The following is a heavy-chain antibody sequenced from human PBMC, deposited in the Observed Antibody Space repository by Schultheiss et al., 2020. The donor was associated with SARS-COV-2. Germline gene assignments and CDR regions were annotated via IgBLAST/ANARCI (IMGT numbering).Heavy chain of an antibody. CDR3: ARVHDSSGYYLTF. V-gene: IGHV3-21*01. CDR1: GFTFSSYS. J-gene: IGHJ4*02. D-gene: IGHD3-22*01. CDR2: ISSSSSYI. Sequence: GGSLRLSCAASGFTFSSYSMNWVRQAPGKGLEWFSSISSSSSYIYYADSVKGRFTISRDNAKNSLYLQMNSLRAEDTAVYYCARVHDSSGYYLTFWGQGTLVTVSS.